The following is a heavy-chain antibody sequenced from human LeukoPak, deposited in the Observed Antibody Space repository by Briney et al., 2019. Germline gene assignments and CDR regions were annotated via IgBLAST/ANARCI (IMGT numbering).Heavy chain of an antibody. CDR1: GFTFSSYA. D-gene: IGHD3-9*01. V-gene: IGHV3-30-3*01. CDR2: ISYDGSNK. J-gene: IGHJ4*02. CDR3: ARDRWSGRLVIKPLYYFDY. Sequence: GGSLRLSCAASGFTFSSYAMHWVRQAPGKGLEWVAVISYDGSNKHYADSVKGRFTISRDNSKNTLYLQMNSLRAEDTAVYYCARDRWSGRLVIKPLYYFDYWGQGTLVTVSS.